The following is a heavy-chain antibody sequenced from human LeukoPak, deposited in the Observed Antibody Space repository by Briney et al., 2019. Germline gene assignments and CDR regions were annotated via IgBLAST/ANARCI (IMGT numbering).Heavy chain of an antibody. CDR1: GGTFSSYA. D-gene: IGHD2-2*01. CDR2: IIPIFGTA. CDR3: ARGRGDIVVVPAAMHWFDP. Sequence: SVTVSFKASGGTFSSYAISWVRQAPGQGLEWMGGIIPIFGTANYAQKFQGRVTITTDESTSTAYMELSSLRSEDTAVYYCARGRGDIVVVPAAMHWFDPWGQGTLVTVSS. J-gene: IGHJ5*02. V-gene: IGHV1-69*05.